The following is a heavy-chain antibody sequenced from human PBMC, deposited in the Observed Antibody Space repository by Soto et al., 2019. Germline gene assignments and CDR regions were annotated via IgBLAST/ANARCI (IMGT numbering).Heavy chain of an antibody. Sequence: ASVKVSCKASGYTFTSYGISWVRQAPGQGLEWMGWISAYNGNTNYAQKLQGRVTMTTDTSTSTAYMELRSLRSDDTAVYYCARVWDIVVVPAAMTAPFDYWGQGTLVTVPQ. V-gene: IGHV1-18*01. CDR1: GYTFTSYG. CDR2: ISAYNGNT. CDR3: ARVWDIVVVPAAMTAPFDY. D-gene: IGHD2-2*01. J-gene: IGHJ4*02.